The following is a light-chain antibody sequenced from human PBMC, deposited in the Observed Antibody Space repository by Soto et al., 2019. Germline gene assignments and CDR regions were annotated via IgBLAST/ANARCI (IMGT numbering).Light chain of an antibody. CDR3: QQYGSSPIT. V-gene: IGKV3-20*01. Sequence: EIVLTQSPGTLSLSPGERATLSCRASQSVSSSYLAWYQQKPGQAPRLLIYAASSRATAIPDRFSGSGPGTDFTLTISRLEPEDFAVYYCQQYGSSPITFGQGTRLEIK. CDR2: AAS. J-gene: IGKJ5*01. CDR1: QSVSSSY.